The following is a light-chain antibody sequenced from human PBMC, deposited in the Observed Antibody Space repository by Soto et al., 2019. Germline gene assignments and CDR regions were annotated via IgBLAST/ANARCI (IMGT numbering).Light chain of an antibody. CDR1: SCDVGGYNY. J-gene: IGLJ1*01. V-gene: IGLV2-14*01. CDR3: SSYTSSSPYV. CDR2: DVS. Sequence: QSALTQPASVSGSPGQSITISCTGTSCDVGGYNYVSWYQQHPGKAPKLMIYDVSNWPSGVSNRFSGSKSGNTASLTISGLQAEDEADYYCSSYTSSSPYVFGTGTKLTVL.